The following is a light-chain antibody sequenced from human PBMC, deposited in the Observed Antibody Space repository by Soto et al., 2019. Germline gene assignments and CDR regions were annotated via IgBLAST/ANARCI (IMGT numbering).Light chain of an antibody. J-gene: IGKJ5*01. CDR2: GAS. Sequence: EIVMTQSPATLSVSLGERATLSCRASQSVSSNLAWYQQKPGQAPRLLIYGASTRATGIPARFSGSGSGTEYAPTISSLQSEDFSVYYCQQYNNWPSITFGQGTRLEIK. V-gene: IGKV3-15*01. CDR3: QQYNNWPSIT. CDR1: QSVSSN.